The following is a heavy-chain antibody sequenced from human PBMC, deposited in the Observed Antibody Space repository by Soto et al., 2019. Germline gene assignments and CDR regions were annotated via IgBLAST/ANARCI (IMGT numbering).Heavy chain of an antibody. CDR1: GGSISSYY. J-gene: IGHJ6*02. CDR2: MYNTGST. CDR3: ARDLWGYCGADCYPLDV. V-gene: IGHV4-59*01. Sequence: QVRLQESGPGLVKPSETLSLTCTVSGGSISSYYWSWIRQPPGKGLEWIGYMYNTGSTIYNPSLKRRAPISVDTSXNXLSLQLNSVTAADTAVYYCARDLWGYCGADCYPLDVWGQGTTVTVSS. D-gene: IGHD2-21*02.